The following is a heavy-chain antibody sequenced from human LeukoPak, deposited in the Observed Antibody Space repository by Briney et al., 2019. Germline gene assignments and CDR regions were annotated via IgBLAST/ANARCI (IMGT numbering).Heavy chain of an antibody. CDR2: INPNSGGT. V-gene: IGHV1-2*02. CDR3: ASLPIVAVAGSGVDY. D-gene: IGHD6-19*01. Sequence: ASVKVSCKASGYTLTDYYMHWVRQAAGQGLEWMGWINPNSGGTNYAQKFQGRVTMTRDTSISTAYMELSRLRSDDTAVYYCASLPIVAVAGSGVDYWGQGTLVTVSS. CDR1: GYTLTDYY. J-gene: IGHJ4*02.